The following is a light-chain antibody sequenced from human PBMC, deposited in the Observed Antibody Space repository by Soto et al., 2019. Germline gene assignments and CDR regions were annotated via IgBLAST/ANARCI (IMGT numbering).Light chain of an antibody. V-gene: IGKV3-20*01. CDR3: QQFHISRT. CDR2: GAS. J-gene: IGKJ1*01. Sequence: EIVLTQSPGTLSLSPGARATLSCRASQSLNARYLAWYQVKPGQAPRLLFYGASSRATGIPDRFIGSGSGTDFTLTITGLEPEDFAVYYCQQFHISRTFGQGTKVDIK. CDR1: QSLNARY.